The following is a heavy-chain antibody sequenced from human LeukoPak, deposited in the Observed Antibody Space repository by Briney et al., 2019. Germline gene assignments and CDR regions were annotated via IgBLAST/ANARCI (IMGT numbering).Heavy chain of an antibody. J-gene: IGHJ4*02. V-gene: IGHV3-21*01. Sequence: GGSLRLSCAASGFTFSSFSMDWVRQAPGKGLEWVSSISGSSRYIYYADPVKGRSTISRDNDKNSLYLQMNSLRADDTAVYYCAREVGRSAALWGQGTLVTVSS. CDR2: ISGSSRYI. CDR3: AREVGRSAAL. D-gene: IGHD6-13*01. CDR1: GFTFSSFS.